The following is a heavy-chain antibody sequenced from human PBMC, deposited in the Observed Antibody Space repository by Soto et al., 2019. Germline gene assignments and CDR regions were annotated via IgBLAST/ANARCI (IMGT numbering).Heavy chain of an antibody. CDR2: IKQDGSEK. Sequence: PGGSLRLSCAASGFTFSSYWMSWVRQAPGKGLEWVANIKQDGSEKYYVDSVKGRFTISRDNAKNSLYLQMNSLRAEDTAVYYCARGMEAAAGTGTHYYYYGMDVWGQGTTVTAP. CDR3: ARGMEAAAGTGTHYYYYGMDV. J-gene: IGHJ6*02. D-gene: IGHD6-13*01. V-gene: IGHV3-7*03. CDR1: GFTFSSYW.